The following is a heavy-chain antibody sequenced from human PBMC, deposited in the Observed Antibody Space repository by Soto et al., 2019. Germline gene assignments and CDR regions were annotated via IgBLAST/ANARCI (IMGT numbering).Heavy chain of an antibody. V-gene: IGHV1-69*01. D-gene: IGHD3-10*01. J-gene: IGHJ4*02. CDR3: ARDRDDYGSGNYYNRIDF. CDR2: IIPLFGTP. CDR1: GGIYRAYA. Sequence: SVRASSRASGGIYRAYAISGFRQATGKGLEWMGGIIPLFGTPNYAQRFQGRVTITADESTSTAYMELSRLRSEDTAVYYCARDRDDYGSGNYYNRIDFWGQGTLVTVSS.